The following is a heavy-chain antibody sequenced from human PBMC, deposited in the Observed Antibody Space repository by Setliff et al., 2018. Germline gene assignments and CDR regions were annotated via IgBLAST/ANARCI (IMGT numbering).Heavy chain of an antibody. J-gene: IGHJ2*01. V-gene: IGHV4-61*02. Sequence: TLSLTCTVSGASISSGRYYWSWIRQPAGKGLEWVGRIHTTGSTNYNPSLKSRVTISLDTSKNQLSLKLSSVTAADTAVFYCARAVEKGTYWYFDLWGRGTLVTVSS. CDR1: GASISSGRYY. D-gene: IGHD1-1*01. CDR2: IHTTGST. CDR3: ARAVEKGTYWYFDL.